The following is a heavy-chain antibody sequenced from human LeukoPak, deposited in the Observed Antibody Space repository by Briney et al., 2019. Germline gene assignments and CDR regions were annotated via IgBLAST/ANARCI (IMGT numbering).Heavy chain of an antibody. CDR3: ARRIAVAGTNWFDP. Sequence: GESLKISCKGSGYGFSSYWIGWVRQMPGKGLEWMGIIYPGDSDTRYSPSFQGQVTISADKSISTAYLQWSSLKASDTAMYYCARRIAVAGTNWFDPWGQGTLVTVSS. J-gene: IGHJ5*02. D-gene: IGHD6-19*01. CDR1: GYGFSSYW. CDR2: IYPGDSDT. V-gene: IGHV5-51*01.